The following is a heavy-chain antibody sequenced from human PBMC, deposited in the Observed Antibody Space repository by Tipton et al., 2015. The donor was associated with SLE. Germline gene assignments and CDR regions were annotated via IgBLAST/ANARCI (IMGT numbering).Heavy chain of an antibody. CDR1: GFTFSSFE. D-gene: IGHD3-10*01. CDR2: ISSSGTTI. Sequence: GSLRLSCAASGFTFSSFEVNWVRQAPGKGLEWVAYISSSGTTIYYADSVKGRFTISRDNAKNSLYLQMNSLRAEDTAVYYCARGGYYYGSGSPDVFDIWGQGTMVTVSS. J-gene: IGHJ3*02. CDR3: ARGGYYYGSGSPDVFDI. V-gene: IGHV3-48*03.